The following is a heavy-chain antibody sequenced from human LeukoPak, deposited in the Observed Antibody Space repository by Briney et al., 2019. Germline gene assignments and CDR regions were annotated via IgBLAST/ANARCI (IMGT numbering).Heavy chain of an antibody. D-gene: IGHD3-22*01. J-gene: IGHJ4*02. Sequence: RGSLRLSCAASGFTVSSNYMSWVRQAPGKGLEWVSVIYSGGSTYYADSVKGRFTISRDNSKSTLYLQMNSLRAEDTAVYYCARGYYDSSGYYPHWGQGTLVTVSS. CDR2: IYSGGST. CDR3: ARGYYDSSGYYPH. CDR1: GFTVSSNY. V-gene: IGHV3-53*01.